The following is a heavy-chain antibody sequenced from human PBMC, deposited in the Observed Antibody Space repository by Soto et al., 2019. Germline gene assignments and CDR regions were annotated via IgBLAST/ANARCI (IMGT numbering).Heavy chain of an antibody. CDR3: TRETSSGYDY. D-gene: IGHD5-12*01. J-gene: IGHJ4*02. CDR2: IRTKGYGGTT. Sequence: PAGSMRLSCASSKIAFLDYASSWFRQAPGKGLEWVGFIRTKGYGGTTEYAASVKGRFTISRDDFKTIAYLQMNSLKTEDTAVYYCTRETSSGYDYWGQGTLVTVSS. V-gene: IGHV3-49*03. CDR1: KIAFLDYA.